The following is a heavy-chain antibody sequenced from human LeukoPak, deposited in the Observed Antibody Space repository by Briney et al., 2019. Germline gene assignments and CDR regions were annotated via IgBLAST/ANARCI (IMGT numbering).Heavy chain of an antibody. CDR1: GYTFSTYA. Sequence: ASVKVSCKASGYTFSTYAMSWVRQAPGQGLEWMGWINTNTGNPTYAQGFTGRFVFSLDTSVSTAYLQINSLKAEDTAVYYCARVVGSCSTTSCYPRYWGQGTLVTVSS. J-gene: IGHJ1*01. CDR3: ARVVGSCSTTSCYPRY. D-gene: IGHD2-2*01. V-gene: IGHV7-4-1*02. CDR2: INTNTGNP.